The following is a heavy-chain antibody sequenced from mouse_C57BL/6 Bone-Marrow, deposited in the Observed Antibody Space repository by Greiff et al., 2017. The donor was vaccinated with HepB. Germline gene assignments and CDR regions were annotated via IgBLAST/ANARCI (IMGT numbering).Heavy chain of an antibody. CDR1: GYTFTSYW. J-gene: IGHJ4*01. V-gene: IGHV1-53*01. CDR3: ARAFITTVVATYSYAMDY. Sequence: QVHLKQPGTELVKPGASVKLSCKASGYTFTSYWMHWVKQRPGQGLEWIGKINPSNGGTNYNEKFKSKATLTVDKSSSTAYMQLSSLTSEDSEVYYCARAFITTVVATYSYAMDYWGQGTTVTVSS. CDR2: INPSNGGT. D-gene: IGHD1-1*01.